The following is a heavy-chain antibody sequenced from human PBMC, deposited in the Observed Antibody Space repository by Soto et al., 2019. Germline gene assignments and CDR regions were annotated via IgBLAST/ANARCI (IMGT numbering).Heavy chain of an antibody. V-gene: IGHV4-34*01. D-gene: IGHD5-12*01. J-gene: IGHJ4*02. Sequence: PSETLSLTCAVYGGSFSAYYWSWIRQPPGRGLEWIGEINHRGSTNYNPSLKSRVTISVDTSKNQFSLKLSSVTAADTAVYYCAREWLRNVDYWGQGTLVTSPQ. CDR2: INHRGST. CDR1: GGSFSAYY. CDR3: AREWLRNVDY.